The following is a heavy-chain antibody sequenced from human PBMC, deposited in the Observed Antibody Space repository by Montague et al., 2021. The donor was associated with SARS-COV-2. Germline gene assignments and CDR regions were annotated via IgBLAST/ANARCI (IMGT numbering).Heavy chain of an antibody. V-gene: IGHV3-23*03. J-gene: IGHJ6*02. D-gene: IGHD2-15*01. Sequence: SLRLSCAASGFTFSKYAMSWVRQAPGKGLDWVSVIYYGGTTYYADFVKGRFTISRNNPNNTLYLQMNSLRAEDTAVYYCAKPLLEDYGMDVWGRGTTVTISS. CDR1: GFTFSKYA. CDR3: AKPLLEDYGMDV. CDR2: IYYGGTT.